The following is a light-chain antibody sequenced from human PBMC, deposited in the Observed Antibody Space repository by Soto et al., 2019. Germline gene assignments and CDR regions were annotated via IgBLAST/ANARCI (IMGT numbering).Light chain of an antibody. Sequence: DIQMTQSPSTLSGSVGDRVTITCRASQTISSWLAWYQKKPGKAPKLLIYKASTLKSGVPSRFSGSGSGTEFTLTISRLQTDDFATYYCQQYHRSSITFGQGTRLEIK. V-gene: IGKV1-5*03. CDR2: KAS. CDR1: QTISSW. CDR3: QQYHRSSIT. J-gene: IGKJ5*01.